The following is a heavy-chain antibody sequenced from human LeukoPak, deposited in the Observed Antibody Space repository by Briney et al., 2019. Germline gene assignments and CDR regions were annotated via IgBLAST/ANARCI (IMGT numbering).Heavy chain of an antibody. CDR3: ARRNTAMVAGLDY. Sequence: ASVKVSCKASGYTFTTYHINWVRQATGQGLEWMGWMNPNSGNTGYAQKFQGRVTMTRNTSISTAFMELSGLRSEDTAVYFCARRNTAMVAGLDYWGQGSLVTVSS. CDR1: GYTFTTYH. V-gene: IGHV1-8*01. J-gene: IGHJ4*02. D-gene: IGHD5-18*01. CDR2: MNPNSGNT.